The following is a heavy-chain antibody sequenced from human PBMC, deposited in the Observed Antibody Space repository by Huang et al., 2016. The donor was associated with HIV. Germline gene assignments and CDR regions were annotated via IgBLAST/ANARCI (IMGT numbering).Heavy chain of an antibody. J-gene: IGHJ4*02. CDR1: GGTFSKYA. CDR3: ARGQLGSYGDYDVLY. Sequence: QVQLVQSGAEVKTPGSSVKVYCKASGGTFSKYAISWVRQAPGQVLEWMGGIIPMFGTPNYARKFQGRFTITADDSTSTTYVEVSSLRSEDTALYYCARGQLGSYGDYDVLYWGQGTLVTVSS. V-gene: IGHV1-69*13. CDR2: IIPMFGTP. D-gene: IGHD4-17*01.